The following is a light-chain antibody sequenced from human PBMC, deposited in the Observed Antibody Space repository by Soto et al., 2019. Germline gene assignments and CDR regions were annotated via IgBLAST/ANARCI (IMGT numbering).Light chain of an antibody. CDR2: EVS. V-gene: IGLV2-18*02. Sequence: QSALTQPPSVSGSPGQSVTISCAGTSSDVGRYNRVSWYQQPPGTAPKLMIYEVSNRPSGVPDRFSGSKSGNTASLTISGLQAEDEADYYCSSFTSSSTSVVFGGGTQLTVL. CDR3: SSFTSSSTSVV. CDR1: SSDVGRYNR. J-gene: IGLJ3*02.